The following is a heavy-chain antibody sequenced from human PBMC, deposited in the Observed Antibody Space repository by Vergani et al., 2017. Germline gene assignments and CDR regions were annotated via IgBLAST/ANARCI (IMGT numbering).Heavy chain of an antibody. Sequence: QVQLVQSGAEVKKPGASVKVSCKASGYTFTSYAMHWVRQAPGQRLEWMGWINAYNGNTNYAQKLQGRVTMTTDTSTSTAYMELRSLRSDDTAVYYCARDIVATINYYYYYGMDVWGQGTTVTVSS. D-gene: IGHD5-12*01. CDR3: ARDIVATINYYYYYGMDV. CDR2: INAYNGNT. V-gene: IGHV1-3*01. CDR1: GYTFTSYA. J-gene: IGHJ6*02.